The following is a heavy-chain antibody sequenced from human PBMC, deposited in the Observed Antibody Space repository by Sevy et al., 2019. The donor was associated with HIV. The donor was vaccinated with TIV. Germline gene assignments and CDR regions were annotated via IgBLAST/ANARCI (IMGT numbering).Heavy chain of an antibody. J-gene: IGHJ4*02. CDR3: ARDPRTFYYDSSGYGHDY. CDR1: FYTFTSYG. Sequence: SSVKVSCKASFYTFTSYGISWVRQAPGQGLEWRGWSSANNGNTNYVQKFQGRVTMTTDTSTTTAYMELRSLRSDDTAVYYCARDPRTFYYDSSGYGHDYWGQGSLVTVSS. V-gene: IGHV1-18*01. D-gene: IGHD3-22*01. CDR2: SSANNGNT.